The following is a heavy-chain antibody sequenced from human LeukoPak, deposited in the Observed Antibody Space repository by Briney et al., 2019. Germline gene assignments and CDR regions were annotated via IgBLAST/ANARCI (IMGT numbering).Heavy chain of an antibody. CDR3: AELGIIGGV. D-gene: IGHD3-16*01. Sequence: GGSLRLSCAASGFTFSSYEMNWVRQAPGKGLKWVSYISSSGSTIYYADSVKGRFTISRDNAKNSLYLQMNSLRAEDTAVYYCAELGIIGGVWGKGTTVTISS. V-gene: IGHV3-48*03. CDR2: ISSSGSTI. J-gene: IGHJ6*04. CDR1: GFTFSSYE.